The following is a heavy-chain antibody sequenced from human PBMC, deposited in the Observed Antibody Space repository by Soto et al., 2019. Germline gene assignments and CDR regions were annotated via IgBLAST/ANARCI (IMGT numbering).Heavy chain of an antibody. D-gene: IGHD3-16*01. V-gene: IGHV1-69*08. CDR2: IIPILGIA. CDR1: GGTFSSYT. CDR3: AREDDYVRSYGMDV. J-gene: IGHJ6*02. Sequence: QVQLVQSGAEVKKPGSSVKVSCKASGGTFSSYTISWVRQAPGQGLEWMGRIIPILGIANYAQKFQGRVTXXAXKXXSTAYMELSSLRSEDTAVYYCAREDDYVRSYGMDVWGQGTTVTVSS.